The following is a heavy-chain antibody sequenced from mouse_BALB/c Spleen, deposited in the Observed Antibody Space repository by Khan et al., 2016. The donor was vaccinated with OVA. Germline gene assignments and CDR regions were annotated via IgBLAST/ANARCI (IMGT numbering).Heavy chain of an antibody. CDR1: GYTVTSYT. CDR3: SKVGPHHGNYGAWFAY. CDR2: INPTNIYT. J-gene: IGHJ3*01. D-gene: IGHD2-1*01. Sequence: QGQLQQSGAELARPGASVKMSCKASGYTVTSYTIHWVKQRPGQGLEWIGYINPTNIYTNYNQKFRDKATLTADKSSRTAYMQLSSLTSEDSAVYYCSKVGPHHGNYGAWFAYWGQGTLVTVSA. V-gene: IGHV1-4*01.